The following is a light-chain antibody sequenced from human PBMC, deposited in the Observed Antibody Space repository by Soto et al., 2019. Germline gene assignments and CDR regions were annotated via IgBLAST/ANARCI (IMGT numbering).Light chain of an antibody. V-gene: IGKV3-15*01. CDR3: QQYNNWPPSFT. CDR2: GAS. CDR1: QSVSTSS. Sequence: EIVFSQSPGTPSLSPGARATLSCRASQSVSTSSLAWYQQKGGQAPRLLLYGASTRATGIPVRFSGSGFGTEFTLTISSLQSEDFAVYYCQQYNNWPPSFTFGPGTKVDIK. J-gene: IGKJ3*01.